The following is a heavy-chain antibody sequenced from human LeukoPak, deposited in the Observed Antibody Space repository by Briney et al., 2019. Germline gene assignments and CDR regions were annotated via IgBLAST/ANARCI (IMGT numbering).Heavy chain of an antibody. J-gene: IGHJ3*02. Sequence: PGGSLRLXCVASGFTFSSLWMHWVRQAPGKGLEWVSAISGSGGSTYYADSVKGRFTISRDNSKNTLYLQMNSLRAEDTAVYYCAKDYYDSSGYFSMFAFDIWGQGTMVTVSS. CDR3: AKDYYDSSGYFSMFAFDI. CDR1: GFTFSSLW. V-gene: IGHV3-23*01. CDR2: ISGSGGST. D-gene: IGHD3-22*01.